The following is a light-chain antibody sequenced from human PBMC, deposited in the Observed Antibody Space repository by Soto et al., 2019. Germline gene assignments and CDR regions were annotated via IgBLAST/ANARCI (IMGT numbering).Light chain of an antibody. CDR1: SSDVGGYNH. CDR2: DVS. J-gene: IGLJ1*01. V-gene: IGLV2-8*01. Sequence: HSALTQPPSASGSLGQSVTISCTGTSSDVGGYNHVSWYQQHPGKAPKLLIYDVSYRPSGVPDRFSGSKSGNTASLTVSGLQAEDETDYYCSSYAGSNSLVFGTGTKVTVL. CDR3: SSYAGSNSLV.